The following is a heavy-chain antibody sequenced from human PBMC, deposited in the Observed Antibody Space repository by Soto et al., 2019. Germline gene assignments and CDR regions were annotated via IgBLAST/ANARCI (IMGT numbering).Heavy chain of an antibody. Sequence: PSETLSLTCTVSGGSLSSYYWTWIRQSPGKGLEWIGYVYFSGNTNYNPSLKSPVTISIDTSKNQFSLRLASVTAADTAFYFCGSVRPSGYVLSWGQGTLVTVSS. V-gene: IGHV4-59*01. CDR2: VYFSGNT. CDR3: GSVRPSGYVLS. D-gene: IGHD6-25*01. CDR1: GGSLSSYY. J-gene: IGHJ5*02.